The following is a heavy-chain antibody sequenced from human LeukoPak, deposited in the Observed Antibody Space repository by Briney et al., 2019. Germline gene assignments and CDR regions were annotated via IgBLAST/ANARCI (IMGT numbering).Heavy chain of an antibody. CDR3: ARDKSSGSYYNYYYMDV. J-gene: IGHJ6*03. Sequence: GGSLILSCAASGFTVSSNYMSWVRQAPGKGLEGGSVIYSGGSTYYADSVKGRFTISRDNSKNTLYLQMNSLRAEDTAVYYCARDKSSGSYYNYYYMDVWGKGTTATVSS. CDR2: IYSGGST. CDR1: GFTVSSNY. V-gene: IGHV3-53*01. D-gene: IGHD1-26*01.